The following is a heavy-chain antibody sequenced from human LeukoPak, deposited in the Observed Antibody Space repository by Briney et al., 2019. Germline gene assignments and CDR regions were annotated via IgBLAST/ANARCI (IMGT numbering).Heavy chain of an antibody. CDR1: GGSISSYY. J-gene: IGHJ6*03. D-gene: IGHD2-15*01. CDR2: IYYSGST. CDR3: ARASVPVAPLYYYYYMDV. Sequence: SETLSLACTVSGGSISSYYWSWIRQPPGKGLEWIGYIYYSGSTNYNPSLKSRVTISVDTSKNQFSLKLSSVTAADTAVYYRARASVPVAPLYYYYYMDVWGKGTTVTVSS. V-gene: IGHV4-59*01.